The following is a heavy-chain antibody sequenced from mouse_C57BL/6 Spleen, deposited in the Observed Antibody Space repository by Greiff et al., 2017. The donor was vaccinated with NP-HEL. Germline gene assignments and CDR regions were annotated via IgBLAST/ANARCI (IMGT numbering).Heavy chain of an antibody. CDR2: ISDGGSYT. CDR1: GFTFSSYA. J-gene: IGHJ3*01. CDR3: AKEGGGEAWFAD. V-gene: IGHV5-4*01. Sequence: EVQRVESGGGLVKPGGSLKLSCAASGFTFSSYAMSWVRQTPEKRLEWVATISDGGSYTYYPDNVTGRFTISRDNAKNNLYLQMSHLKSEDTAMYYCAKEGGGEAWFADWGQGTLVTVSA.